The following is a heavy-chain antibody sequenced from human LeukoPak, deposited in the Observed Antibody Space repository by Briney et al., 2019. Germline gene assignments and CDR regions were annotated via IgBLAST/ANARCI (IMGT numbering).Heavy chain of an antibody. Sequence: GGSLRLSCAASGFSFSSYDMHWVRQAPGKGLEWVAVIWYDGSNKYYADSVKGRFTISRDNSKNTLYLQMNSLRAEDTAVYYCARAEAAAFDIWGQGTMVTVSS. J-gene: IGHJ3*02. CDR1: GFSFSSYD. CDR2: IWYDGSNK. V-gene: IGHV3-33*01. CDR3: ARAEAAAFDI.